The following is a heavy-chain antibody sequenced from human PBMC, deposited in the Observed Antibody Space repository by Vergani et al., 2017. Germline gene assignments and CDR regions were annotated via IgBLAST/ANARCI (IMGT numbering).Heavy chain of an antibody. CDR3: ARIPPPSIAARYYFDY. D-gene: IGHD6-6*01. J-gene: IGHJ4*02. Sequence: QITLKESGPTLVKPTQTLTLTCTFSGFSLSTSGVGVGWIRQPPGKALEWLALMYWDDDKRYSPSLKSRRTITKDTSKNQVVLTMSNMDPVDTATYYCARIPPPSIAARYYFDYWGQGTLVTVSS. V-gene: IGHV2-5*02. CDR1: GFSLSTSGVG. CDR2: MYWDDDK.